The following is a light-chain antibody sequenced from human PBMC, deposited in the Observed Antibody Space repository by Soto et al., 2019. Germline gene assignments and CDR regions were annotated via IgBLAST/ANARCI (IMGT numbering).Light chain of an antibody. J-gene: IGLJ3*02. CDR1: SSNIGSNP. CDR3: ATWDDSLNGGV. Sequence: QSVLTQPPSASGAPGQRVTIFCSGSSSNIGSNPVNWYQQLPETAPKLLISSNNQRPSGVPDRFSGSKSGTSASLAIRGLQSEDEADYYCATWDDSLNGGVFGGGTKLTVL. CDR2: SNN. V-gene: IGLV1-44*01.